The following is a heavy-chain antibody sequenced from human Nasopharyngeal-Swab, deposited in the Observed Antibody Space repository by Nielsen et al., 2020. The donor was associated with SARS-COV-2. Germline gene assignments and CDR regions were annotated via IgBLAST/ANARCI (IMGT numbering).Heavy chain of an antibody. CDR1: GYTFTDYF. Sequence: ASVKVSCKASGYTFTDYFMHWVRQAPGQGLEWMGRINPNSGDTKYAEIFRDRVTMTRDTSITTVYMELSSLRSDETAVYYCVRDDGDVPGITGSGPPGGFWGQGTLVTVSS. CDR2: INPNSGDT. J-gene: IGHJ4*01. V-gene: IGHV1-2*06. CDR3: VRDDGDVPGITGSGPPGGF. D-gene: IGHD3-10*01.